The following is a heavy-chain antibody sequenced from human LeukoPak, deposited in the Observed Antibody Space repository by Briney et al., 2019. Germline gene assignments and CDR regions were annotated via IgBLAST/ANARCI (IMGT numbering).Heavy chain of an antibody. V-gene: IGHV3-23*01. CDR3: VKGPRPDLIVAHTVEK. J-gene: IGHJ4*02. D-gene: IGHD5-12*01. CDR1: GFTFSSYA. Sequence: GGSLRLSCAASGFTFSSYAMSWVRQAPGKGLEWVSAISGSGGSTYDADSVKGRFTISRDNSKNSPYLQMNSLRADDTAVYYCVKGPRPDLIVAHTVEKWGQGTQVTVSS. CDR2: ISGSGGST.